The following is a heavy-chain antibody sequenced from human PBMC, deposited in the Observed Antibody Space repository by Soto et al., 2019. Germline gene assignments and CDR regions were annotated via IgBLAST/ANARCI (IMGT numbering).Heavy chain of an antibody. V-gene: IGHV3-30-3*01. Sequence: PGGSLRLSCAASGFTFTNYPLHWVRQAPGKGLEWVAVISSDGNNKYYADSVKGRFTLSRDNSKRTVYLQMNSLRPEDTAVYYCARDFYESSGSIAFFFDIWGQGALVTVSS. CDR3: ARDFYESSGSIAFFFDI. CDR1: GFTFTNYP. J-gene: IGHJ4*02. D-gene: IGHD3-22*01. CDR2: ISSDGNNK.